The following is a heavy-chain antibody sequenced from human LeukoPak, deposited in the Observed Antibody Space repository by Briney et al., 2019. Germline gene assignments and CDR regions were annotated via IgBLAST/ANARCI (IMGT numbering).Heavy chain of an antibody. Sequence: GGSLRLSCAASGFTFDDYAMHWVRHTPGKGLEWVSLISWDASIIYYADSVKGRFISSRDNSKNSLFLKVNSLRAEDIALYYCARGIINHSYLIDYWGQGTLVTVSS. CDR1: GFTFDDYA. J-gene: IGHJ4*02. V-gene: IGHV3-43D*03. CDR2: ISWDASII. D-gene: IGHD2/OR15-2a*01. CDR3: ARGIINHSYLIDY.